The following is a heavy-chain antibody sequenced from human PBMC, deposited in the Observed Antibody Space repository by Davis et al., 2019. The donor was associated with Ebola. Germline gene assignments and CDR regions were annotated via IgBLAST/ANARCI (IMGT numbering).Heavy chain of an antibody. V-gene: IGHV3-23*01. CDR3: AKWGLSQYALEN. Sequence: PGGSLRLSCAASGFSFSNYAMSWVRQAPGKGLEWVSGLSGVGVSTYYADSVRGRFTISRDNSRNTVYLQMSSLRVDDTAVYYCAKWGLSQYALENWGQGILVTVSS. J-gene: IGHJ4*02. CDR1: GFSFSNYA. D-gene: IGHD2-2*01. CDR2: LSGVGVST.